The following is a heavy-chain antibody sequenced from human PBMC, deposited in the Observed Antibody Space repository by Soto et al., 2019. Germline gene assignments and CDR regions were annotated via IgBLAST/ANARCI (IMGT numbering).Heavy chain of an antibody. V-gene: IGHV4-59*01. CDR2: IYNSGST. D-gene: IGHD2-21*02. J-gene: IGHJ6*02. Sequence: PSETLSLTCTVSGGSITNYYWSWIRQPPGKGLEWIGYIYNSGSTNYNPSLKSRVTISVDTSKNQFSLKLSSVTAADTAVYYCASSAEGDAYYYYYGMDVWGQGTTVTVSS. CDR3: ASSAEGDAYYYYYGMDV. CDR1: GGSITNYY.